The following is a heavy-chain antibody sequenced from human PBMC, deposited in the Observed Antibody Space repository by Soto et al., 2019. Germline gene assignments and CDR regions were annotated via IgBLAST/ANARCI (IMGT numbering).Heavy chain of an antibody. CDR2: ISSGGSSI. CDR1: GFPFRSYE. CDR3: VRDRRGKGPGWFDV. J-gene: IGHJ5*02. D-gene: IGHD6-13*01. Sequence: EMQLVESGGGLVQPGGSLRLSCAASGFPFRSYEMNWVRQAPGKGLEWISYISSGGSSIYHAHSVKGRFTISRDNANNSLFLQMNSLRADDTAVYYCVRDRRGKGPGWFDVWGQGTLVTVSS. V-gene: IGHV3-48*03.